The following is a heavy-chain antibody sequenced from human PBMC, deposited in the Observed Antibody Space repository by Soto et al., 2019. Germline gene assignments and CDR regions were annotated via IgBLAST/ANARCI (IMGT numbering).Heavy chain of an antibody. J-gene: IGHJ4*02. CDR3: EKDLLALRHFDWVDY. V-gene: IGHV3-23*01. CDR2: ISGSGGST. D-gene: IGHD3-9*01. Sequence: GGSLRLSCAASGFTFSSYAMSWVRQAPGKGLEWVSAISGSGGSTYYADSVKGRFTISRDNSKNTLYLQMNSLRAEDTAVYYCEKDLLALRHFDWVDYWGQGTLVTVPS. CDR1: GFTFSSYA.